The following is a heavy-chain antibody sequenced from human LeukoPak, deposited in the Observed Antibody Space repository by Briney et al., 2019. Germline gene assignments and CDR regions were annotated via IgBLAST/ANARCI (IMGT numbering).Heavy chain of an antibody. D-gene: IGHD3-22*01. J-gene: IGHJ4*02. Sequence: PSETLSLTSTVSGCSISSSSYYWGWIRQPPGKGLEWIGSIYYSGSTYYNPSLNSRVTISVDTSKNQFSLKVSSVTAADTAVYYCARDEGSAYPFDYWGQGTLVTVSS. V-gene: IGHV4-39*07. CDR1: GCSISSSSYY. CDR3: ARDEGSAYPFDY. CDR2: IYYSGST.